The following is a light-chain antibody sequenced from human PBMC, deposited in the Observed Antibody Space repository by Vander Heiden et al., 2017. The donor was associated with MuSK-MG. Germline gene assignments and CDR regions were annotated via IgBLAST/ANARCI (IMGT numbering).Light chain of an antibody. CDR1: QSVSSY. Sequence: EIVFTQSPATLSLSPGERATLSCRASQSVSSYLAWYKQKPGQAPRLLIYDASNRATGIPARFSGSGSGTDFTLTISSLEPEDFAVYYCQQRRNWPLTFGGGTKVEIK. CDR3: QQRRNWPLT. J-gene: IGKJ4*01. CDR2: DAS. V-gene: IGKV3-11*01.